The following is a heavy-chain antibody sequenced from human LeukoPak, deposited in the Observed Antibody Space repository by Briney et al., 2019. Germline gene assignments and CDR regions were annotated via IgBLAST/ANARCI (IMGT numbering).Heavy chain of an antibody. D-gene: IGHD2-2*01. CDR2: INPSGGST. V-gene: IGHV1-46*01. Sequence: ASVKVSCKASGYTFTSYYMHWVRQAPGQGLEWMGIINPSGGSTSYAQKFQGRVTMTRDMSTSTVYMELSSLRSEDTAVYYCARDPPRPTSCYSCAFDIWGQGTMVTVSS. J-gene: IGHJ3*02. CDR3: ARDPPRPTSCYSCAFDI. CDR1: GYTFTSYY.